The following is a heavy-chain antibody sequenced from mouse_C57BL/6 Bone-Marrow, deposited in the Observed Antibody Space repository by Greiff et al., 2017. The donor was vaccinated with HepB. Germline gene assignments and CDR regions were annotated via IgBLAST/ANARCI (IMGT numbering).Heavy chain of an antibody. CDR2: IYPRSGNT. D-gene: IGHD3-2*02. V-gene: IGHV1-81*01. Sequence: QVQLKESGAELARPGASVKLSCKASGYTFTSYGISWVKQRPGQGLEWIGEIYPRSGNTYYNEKFKGKATLTADTSSSTAYMELRSLTSEDSAVYLSARSIDRLRNYAMDYWGQGTSVTVSS. CDR3: ARSIDRLRNYAMDY. CDR1: GYTFTSYG. J-gene: IGHJ4*01.